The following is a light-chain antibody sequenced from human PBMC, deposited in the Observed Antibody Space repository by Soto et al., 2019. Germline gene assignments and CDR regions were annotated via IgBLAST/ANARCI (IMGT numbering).Light chain of an antibody. CDR3: QQYDNWPRT. CDR1: QSVRSN. J-gene: IGKJ1*01. CDR2: DAS. Sequence: EKVMTQSPATLSVSPGERATLSCRASQSVRSNLAWYQQKPGQPPSLLIYDASTRATGIPSRFSGSGSGTESTLTISSLKSEDFAVYYCQQYDNWPRTFGQGTRWIS. V-gene: IGKV3-15*01.